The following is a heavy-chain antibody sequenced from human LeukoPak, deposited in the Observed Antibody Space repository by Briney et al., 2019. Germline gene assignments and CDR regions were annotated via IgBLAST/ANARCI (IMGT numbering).Heavy chain of an antibody. D-gene: IGHD5-18*01. V-gene: IGHV3-11*01. J-gene: IGHJ6*02. Sequence: GGSPRLSCAASGFTFSDYYMSWIRQAPGKGLEWVSYISSSGSTIYYADSVKGRFTISRDNAKNSLYLQMNSLRAEDTAVYYCARDRSIQLWPLYGMDVWGQGTTVTVSS. CDR1: GFTFSDYY. CDR2: ISSSGSTI. CDR3: ARDRSIQLWPLYGMDV.